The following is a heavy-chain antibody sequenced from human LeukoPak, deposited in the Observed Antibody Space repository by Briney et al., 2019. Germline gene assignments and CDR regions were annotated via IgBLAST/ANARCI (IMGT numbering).Heavy chain of an antibody. Sequence: ASVKVSCKASGGTFSSYAISWVRQAPGQGLEWMGGIIPIFGTANYAQKFQGRVTITADESTSTAYMELSSLRSEDTAVYYCARDHDMVRGVISDDYWGQGTLVTVSS. V-gene: IGHV1-69*01. CDR1: GGTFSSYA. D-gene: IGHD3-10*01. CDR2: IIPIFGTA. J-gene: IGHJ4*02. CDR3: ARDHDMVRGVISDDY.